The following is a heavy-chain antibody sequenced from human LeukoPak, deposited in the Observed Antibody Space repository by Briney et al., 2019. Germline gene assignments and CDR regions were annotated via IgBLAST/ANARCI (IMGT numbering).Heavy chain of an antibody. V-gene: IGHV4-59*08. Sequence: SKTLSLTCTVSGASISNEFWSWIRQPPGKGLEYIGYTSYSGSINYNPSLESRVNISVDTSKNQISLNLKFVTAADTAVYYCARARRDAYNNDVWPKSPSYCFDYWGQGTLVTVSS. CDR2: TSYSGSI. CDR1: GASISNEF. J-gene: IGHJ4*02. CDR3: ARARRDAYNNDVWPKSPSYCFDY. D-gene: IGHD5-24*01.